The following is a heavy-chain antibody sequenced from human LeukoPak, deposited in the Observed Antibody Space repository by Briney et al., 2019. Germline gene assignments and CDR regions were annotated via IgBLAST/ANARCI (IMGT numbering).Heavy chain of an antibody. CDR2: VYYRGST. CDR1: GGSISSRSYY. V-gene: IGHV4-39*01. J-gene: IGHJ5*02. D-gene: IGHD2-15*01. CDR3: ARGPVEELLHNWFDP. Sequence: SETLSLTCTVSGGSISSRSYYWGWIRQPPGKGLEWMGTVYYRGSTYYSPSLKSRVTISVDTSKNQFSLKLSSVTAADTAVYYCARGPVEELLHNWFDPWGQGTLVTVSS.